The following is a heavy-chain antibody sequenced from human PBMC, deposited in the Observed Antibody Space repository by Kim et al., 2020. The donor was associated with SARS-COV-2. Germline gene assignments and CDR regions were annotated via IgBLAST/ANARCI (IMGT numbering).Heavy chain of an antibody. CDR3: ARAAPSGPNDY. D-gene: IGHD5-12*01. CDR2: T. Sequence: TSYVQKFQGRVTMTRDTSTSTVYMELSSLRSEDTAVYYCARAAPSGPNDYWGQGTLVTVSS. J-gene: IGHJ4*02. V-gene: IGHV1-46*01.